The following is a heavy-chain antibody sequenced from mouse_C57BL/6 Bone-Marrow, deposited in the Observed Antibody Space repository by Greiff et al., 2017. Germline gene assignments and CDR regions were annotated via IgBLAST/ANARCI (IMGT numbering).Heavy chain of an antibody. J-gene: IGHJ4*01. CDR1: GFTFNTYA. CDR3: VRKGYDGSSYDYAMDY. V-gene: IGHV10-3*01. CDR2: IRSKSSNYAS. Sequence: EVKLVESGGGLVQPKGSLKLSCAASGFTFNTYAMHWVRQAPGQGLEWVARIRSKSSNYASYYADSVKDRFTISRDDSQSMRYLQMNNLKTEDTAMYYCVRKGYDGSSYDYAMDYWGQGTSVTVSS. D-gene: IGHD1-1*01.